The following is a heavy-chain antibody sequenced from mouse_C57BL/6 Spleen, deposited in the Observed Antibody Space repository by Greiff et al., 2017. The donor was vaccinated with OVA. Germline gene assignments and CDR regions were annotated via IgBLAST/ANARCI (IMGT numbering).Heavy chain of an antibody. J-gene: IGHJ3*01. D-gene: IGHD2-2*01. CDR3: ASPIYYGYEGFAY. CDR1: GFSLTSYG. V-gene: IGHV2-2*01. CDR2: IWSGGST. Sequence: QVQLKQSGPGLVQPSQSLSITCTVSGFSLTSYGVHWVRQSPGKGLEWLGVIWSGGSTDYNAAFISRLSISKDNSKSQVFFKMNSLQADDTAIYYCASPIYYGYEGFAYWGQGALVTVSA.